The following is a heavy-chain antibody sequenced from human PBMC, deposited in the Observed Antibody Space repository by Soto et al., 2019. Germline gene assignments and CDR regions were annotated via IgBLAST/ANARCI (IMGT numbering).Heavy chain of an antibody. Sequence: SETLSLTCTVSGGSISSYYWSWIRQPPGKGLEWIGYIYDSGTTNYNPSLKSRVTISVDTSKNQFSLKLSSVTAADTAIYYCARDEEFRRWYYFDYWGQGAPVTVSS. V-gene: IGHV4-59*01. CDR3: ARDEEFRRWYYFDY. CDR2: IYDSGTT. CDR1: GGSISSYY. J-gene: IGHJ4*02. D-gene: IGHD2-8*01.